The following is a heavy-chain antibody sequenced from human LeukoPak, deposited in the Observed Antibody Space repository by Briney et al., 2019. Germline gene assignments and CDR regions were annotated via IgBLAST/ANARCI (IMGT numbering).Heavy chain of an antibody. CDR3: AREGRLSSWYDMLADHVYYFDY. CDR1: GFTFSSYA. V-gene: IGHV3-30-3*01. D-gene: IGHD6-13*01. CDR2: ISYDGSNK. J-gene: IGHJ4*02. Sequence: GGSLRLSCAASGFTFSSYAMHWVRQAPGKGLEWVAVISYDGSNKYYADSVKGRFTISRDNSKNTLYLQMNSLRAEDTAVYYCAREGRLSSWYDMLADHVYYFDYWGQGTLVTVSS.